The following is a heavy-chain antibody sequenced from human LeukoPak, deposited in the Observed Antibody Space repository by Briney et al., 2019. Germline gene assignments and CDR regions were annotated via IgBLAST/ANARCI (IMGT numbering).Heavy chain of an antibody. CDR1: GGTFSSYA. J-gene: IGHJ5*02. CDR2: IIPIFGTA. V-gene: IGHV1-69*13. Sequence: SVKVSCKASGGTFSSYAISWVRQAPGQGLEWMGGIIPIFGTANYARKFQGRVTITADESTSRAYMELSSLRSEDTAVYYCARDRSGSYYVWFDPWGQGTLVTVSS. D-gene: IGHD1-26*01. CDR3: ARDRSGSYYVWFDP.